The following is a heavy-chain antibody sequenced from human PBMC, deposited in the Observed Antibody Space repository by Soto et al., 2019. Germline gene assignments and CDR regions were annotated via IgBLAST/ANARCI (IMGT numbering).Heavy chain of an antibody. CDR2: ISSNGGTT. V-gene: IGHV3-64*01. J-gene: IGHJ4*02. D-gene: IGHD1-7*01. CDR3: VRRVSGNYDY. Sequence: EVQLAESGGGMVQPGGSLRLSCVASGFTFSSYDMHWVRQAPGEGLEYVSSISSNGGTTYYGNSVKGRFTISRDNSKNTLYLQVGSVRAEDMAVYYCVRRVSGNYDYWGQGTLVTVSS. CDR1: GFTFSSYD.